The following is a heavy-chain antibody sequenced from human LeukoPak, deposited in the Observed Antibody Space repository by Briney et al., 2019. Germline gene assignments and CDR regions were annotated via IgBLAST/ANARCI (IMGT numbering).Heavy chain of an antibody. J-gene: IGHJ3*02. V-gene: IGHV3-48*01. CDR1: GFTLSSYS. D-gene: IGHD6-19*01. Sequence: GGSLRLSCAASGFTLSSYSINWVSQAPGKGLKWVSYISSSGSTIYYADSVKGRFTISRDNAKNSLYLQMNSLRADDTAVYYCARGYSSGRAAFDIWGQGTMVTVSS. CDR2: ISSSGSTI. CDR3: ARGYSSGRAAFDI.